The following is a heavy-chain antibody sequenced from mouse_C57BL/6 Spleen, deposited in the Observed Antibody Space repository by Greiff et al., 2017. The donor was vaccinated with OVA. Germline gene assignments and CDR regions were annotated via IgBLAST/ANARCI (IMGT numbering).Heavy chain of an antibody. CDR2: ISSGGSYT. Sequence: EVKVVESGGDLVKPGGSLKLSCAASGFTFSSYGMSWVRQTPDKRLEWVATISSGGSYTYYPDSVKGRFTISRDNAKNTLYRQMSSLKSEDTAMYYCARQNYYGSSTEYVDVWGTGTTVTVSS. CDR1: GFTFSSYG. V-gene: IGHV5-6*01. J-gene: IGHJ1*03. D-gene: IGHD1-1*01. CDR3: ARQNYYGSSTEYVDV.